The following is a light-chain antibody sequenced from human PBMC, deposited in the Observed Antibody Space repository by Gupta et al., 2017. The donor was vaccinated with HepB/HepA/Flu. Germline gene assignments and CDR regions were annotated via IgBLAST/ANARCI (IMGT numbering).Light chain of an antibody. CDR1: SLRSYY. J-gene: IGLJ2*01. CDR2: GKH. V-gene: IGLV3-19*01. Sequence: SSELTQDPAVSVALGQTVRITCKGDSLRSYYASWYQQKPGQAPVLVIYGKHNRPSGIPDRFSGASSGNTASLTITWAQAEDDADYYCNSRDSSGNHVVFGGGTKLTVL. CDR3: NSRDSSGNHVV.